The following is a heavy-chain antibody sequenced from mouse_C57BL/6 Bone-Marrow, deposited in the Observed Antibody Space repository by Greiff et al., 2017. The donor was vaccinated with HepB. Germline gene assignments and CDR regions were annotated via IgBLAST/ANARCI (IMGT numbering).Heavy chain of an antibody. V-gene: IGHV2-2*01. Sequence: VKLMESGPGLVQPSQSLSITCTVSGFSLTSYGVHWVRQSPGKGLEWLGVIWSGGSTDYNAAFISRLSISKDNSKSQVFFKMNSLQADDTAIYYCASGRNFAYWGQGTLVTVSA. CDR2: IWSGGST. J-gene: IGHJ3*01. CDR1: GFSLTSYG. CDR3: ASGRNFAY.